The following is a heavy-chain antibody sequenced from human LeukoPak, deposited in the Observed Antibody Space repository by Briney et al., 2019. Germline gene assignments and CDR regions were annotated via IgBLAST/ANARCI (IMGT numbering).Heavy chain of an antibody. CDR1: GFTFSSYA. Sequence: PGGSLRLSCAASGFTFSSYAMSWVRQAPGKGLEWVSAISGSGGSTYYADSVKGRFTISRDNSKNTLYLQMNSLRAEDTAVYYCAKEQIAAAVSYYYYYGMDVWGQGTTVTVSS. J-gene: IGHJ6*02. D-gene: IGHD6-13*01. CDR3: AKEQIAAAVSYYYYYGMDV. V-gene: IGHV3-23*01. CDR2: ISGSGGST.